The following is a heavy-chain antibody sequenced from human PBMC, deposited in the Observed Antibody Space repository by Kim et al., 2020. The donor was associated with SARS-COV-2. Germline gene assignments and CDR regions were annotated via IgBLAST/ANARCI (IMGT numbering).Heavy chain of an antibody. Sequence: SGPTLVKPTQTLTLTCTFSGFSLRTHGVGVGWIRQPPGMALEWLALIFWDDDKYYSPSLENRLTITKDTSKDQVVLTVTNMDPLDTATFYCGRVSHVRYFDSRLFDYWGQGILVTVSS. CDR2: IFWDDDK. J-gene: IGHJ4*02. D-gene: IGHD3-9*01. CDR1: GFSLRTHGVG. V-gene: IGHV2-5*02. CDR3: GRVSHVRYFDSRLFDY.